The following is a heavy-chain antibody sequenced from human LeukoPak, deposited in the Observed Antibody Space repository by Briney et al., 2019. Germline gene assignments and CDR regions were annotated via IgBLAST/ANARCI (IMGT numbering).Heavy chain of an antibody. CDR2: IIPILGTA. Sequence: ASVKVSCKASGGTFSSYAISWVRQAPGQGLEWMGGIIPILGTANYAQKFQARVTITTDESTGTAYMELSSLRSEDTAVYYCAAPQWLEAFDIWGPGTMVTVSS. D-gene: IGHD6-19*01. J-gene: IGHJ3*02. V-gene: IGHV1-69*05. CDR1: GGTFSSYA. CDR3: AAPQWLEAFDI.